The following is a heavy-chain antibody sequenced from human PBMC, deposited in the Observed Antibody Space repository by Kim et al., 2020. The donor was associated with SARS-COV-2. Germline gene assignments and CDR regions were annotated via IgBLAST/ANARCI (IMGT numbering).Heavy chain of an antibody. V-gene: IGHV3-33*01. CDR3: ARDFPPLSQLPRAD. J-gene: IGHJ4*02. Sequence: ADSVKGRVTLSRDNSKNTLYLQMNSLRAEDTAVYYCARDFPPLSQLPRADWGQGTLVTVSS. D-gene: IGHD6-6*01.